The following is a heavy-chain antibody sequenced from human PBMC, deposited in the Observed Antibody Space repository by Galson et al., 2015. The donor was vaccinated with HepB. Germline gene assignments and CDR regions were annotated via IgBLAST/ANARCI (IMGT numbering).Heavy chain of an antibody. CDR1: GGTFSSYA. CDR3: ARGGLTGTTSPGAPWAFDI. J-gene: IGHJ3*02. D-gene: IGHD1-7*01. Sequence: SVKVSCKASGGTFSSYAISWVRQAPGQGLEWMGGIIPILGIANYAQKFQGRVTITADRSTSTAYMEPSSLRSEDTAVYYCARGGLTGTTSPGAPWAFDIWGQGTMVTVSS. CDR2: IIPILGIA. V-gene: IGHV1-69*10.